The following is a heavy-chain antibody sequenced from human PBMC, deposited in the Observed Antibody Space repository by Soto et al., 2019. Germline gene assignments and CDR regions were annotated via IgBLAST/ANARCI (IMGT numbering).Heavy chain of an antibody. CDR1: GFSLSTSGVG. CDR3: ARYYGSGSYSNWFDP. D-gene: IGHD3-10*01. CDR2: IYWDDDK. V-gene: IGHV2-5*02. J-gene: IGHJ5*02. Sequence: QITLKESGPTLVKPTQTLTLTCTFSGFSLSTSGVGVGWIRQPPGKALEWLALIYWDDDKRYSPSLKSRLTITKDTSKNQVVLTMTNMDPVDTATYHCARYYGSGSYSNWFDPWGQGTLVTVSS.